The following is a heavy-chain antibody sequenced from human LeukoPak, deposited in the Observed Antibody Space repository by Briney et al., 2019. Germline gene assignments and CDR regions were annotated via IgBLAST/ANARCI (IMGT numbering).Heavy chain of an antibody. CDR3: ARESDSGKDFDC. J-gene: IGHJ4*02. CDR1: GYTFTYHY. D-gene: IGHD1-26*01. V-gene: IGHV1-46*01. CDR2: INPSNGNT. Sequence: SVKVSCKASGYTFTYHYIHLVRQVPGQGLEWMGIINPSNGNTNYAQKFQGRVTMTRDTSTSTVYMELNSLGSEDTAVYYCARESDSGKDFDCWGQGTLVTVSP.